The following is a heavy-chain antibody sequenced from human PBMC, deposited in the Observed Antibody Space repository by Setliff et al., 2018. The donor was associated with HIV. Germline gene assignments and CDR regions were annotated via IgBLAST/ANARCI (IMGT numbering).Heavy chain of an antibody. CDR3: ARAPTVVTLLDY. Sequence: ASETLSLTCSASGGSISSGSYYWSWIRQPAGKGLEWIGHIYTSGSSTYNPSLKSRVTISRDTSKNQFSLKLSSVTAADTAVYYCARAPTVVTLLDYWGQGTLVTVSS. CDR2: IYTSGSS. V-gene: IGHV4-61*09. J-gene: IGHJ4*02. CDR1: GGSISSGSYY. D-gene: IGHD4-17*01.